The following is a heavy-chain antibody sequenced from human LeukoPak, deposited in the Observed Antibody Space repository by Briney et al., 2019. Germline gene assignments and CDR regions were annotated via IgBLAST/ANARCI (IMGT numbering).Heavy chain of an antibody. J-gene: IGHJ4*02. D-gene: IGHD2-2*01. CDR2: IYSGGST. CDR3: ARMRGYCSSTSCRDY. Sequence: GGSLRLSCAASGFTGSSNYMSWVRQAPGKGLEWVSVIYSGGSTYYADSVKGRFTISRDNSKNTLYLQMNSLRAEDTAVYYCARMRGYCSSTSCRDYWGQGTLVTVSS. CDR1: GFTGSSNY. V-gene: IGHV3-66*02.